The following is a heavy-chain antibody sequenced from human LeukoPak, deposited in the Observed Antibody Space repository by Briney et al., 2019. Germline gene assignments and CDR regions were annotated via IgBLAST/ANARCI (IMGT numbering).Heavy chain of an antibody. J-gene: IGHJ3*02. Sequence: GGSLRLSCATSGFTFSSYGMHWVRQAPGKGLEWVTFIRYDGSNKYYADFVKGRFTISRDNSKNTLYLQLNSLRAEDTAMYYCARTYYDFWSGPYAFDIWGQGTMVTVSS. CDR2: IRYDGSNK. CDR1: GFTFSSYG. V-gene: IGHV3-30*02. D-gene: IGHD3-3*01. CDR3: ARTYYDFWSGPYAFDI.